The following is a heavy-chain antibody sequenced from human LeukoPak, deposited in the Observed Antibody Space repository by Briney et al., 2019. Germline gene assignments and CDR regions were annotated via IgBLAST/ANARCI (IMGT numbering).Heavy chain of an antibody. J-gene: IGHJ4*02. Sequence: GGSLRLSCAASGFTFSSYSMNWVGQAPGKGLEWVSSISNSSSYIYYADSVKGRFTISRDTAKTSLYLQMNCLRAEDTAVYYCARDPTVDFWSGLQGVDYWGQGTLVTVSS. CDR2: ISNSSSYI. D-gene: IGHD3-3*01. V-gene: IGHV3-21*01. CDR3: ARDPTVDFWSGLQGVDY. CDR1: GFTFSSYS.